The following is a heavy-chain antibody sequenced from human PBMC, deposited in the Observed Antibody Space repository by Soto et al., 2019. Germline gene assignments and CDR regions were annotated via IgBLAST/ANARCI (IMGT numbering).Heavy chain of an antibody. J-gene: IGHJ3*02. CDR1: GGTFGSNA. Sequence: QVQLVQSGAEVRGPGSSVKVSCKASGGTFGSNAITWVRQAPGQGLEWMGNIIPIFGTTNNAQKFQGRVTITADESTNTAYMELSSLRSEDTAVYYCAREGYTFGPGEVRGAFDIWGQGTVVTVSS. D-gene: IGHD1-1*01. V-gene: IGHV1-69*15. CDR3: AREGYTFGPGEVRGAFDI. CDR2: IIPIFGTT.